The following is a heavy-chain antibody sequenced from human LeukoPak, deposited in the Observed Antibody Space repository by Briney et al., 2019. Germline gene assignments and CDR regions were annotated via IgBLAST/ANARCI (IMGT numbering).Heavy chain of an antibody. J-gene: IGHJ6*03. CDR2: IYYSGST. Sequence: RASETLSLTCTVSGVSTNSHTFYWGWIRQPPGRELVWIVHIYYSGSTYYNASLQSRVSISIDTSENQFSLSLRSVTTADRAVYYCARMLRGVILGHNCYAYHMDVWGKGTTVTVSS. CDR1: GVSTNSHTFY. V-gene: IGHV4-39*01. CDR3: ARMLRGVILGHNCYAYHMDV. D-gene: IGHD3-10*01.